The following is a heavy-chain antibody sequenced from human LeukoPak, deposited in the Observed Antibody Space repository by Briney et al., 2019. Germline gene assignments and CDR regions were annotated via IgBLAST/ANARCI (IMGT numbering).Heavy chain of an antibody. J-gene: IGHJ6*03. CDR2: ISSSSSYI. CDR3: ARDPYSGSYGPYYYYYMDV. D-gene: IGHD1-26*01. V-gene: IGHV3-21*06. Sequence: KTGGSLRLSCAASGFTFSSYSMNWVRQAPGRGLEWVSSISSSSSYIYYADSVKGRFTISRDNAKNSLYLQMDSLRVEDTAVYYCARDPYSGSYGPYYYYYMDVWGEGTTVTISS. CDR1: GFTFSSYS.